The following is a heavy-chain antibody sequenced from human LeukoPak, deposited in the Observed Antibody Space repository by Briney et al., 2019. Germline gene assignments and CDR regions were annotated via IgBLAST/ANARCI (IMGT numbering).Heavy chain of an antibody. D-gene: IGHD3-9*01. Sequence: SETLSLTCTVSGGSISSSSYYWGWIRQPLGKGLEWIGSIVYSGSTYYNPSLKSRVTISADTSENQFSLKLSSVTAAGTAVYYCARHFFDWFRMKWFDPWGQGTLVTVFS. CDR2: IVYSGST. CDR3: ARHFFDWFRMKWFDP. J-gene: IGHJ5*02. V-gene: IGHV4-39*01. CDR1: GGSISSSSYY.